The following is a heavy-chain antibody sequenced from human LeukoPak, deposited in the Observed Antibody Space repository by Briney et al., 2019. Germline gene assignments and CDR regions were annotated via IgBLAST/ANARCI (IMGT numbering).Heavy chain of an antibody. V-gene: IGHV3-23*01. D-gene: IGHD3-10*01. Sequence: GGSLRLSCAASGFTFSSYGMSWVRQAPGKGLEWVSAISGSGGSTYYADSVKGRFTISRDNSKNTLYLQMNSLRAEDTAVYYCAKDPFYYGSGSYTYFDYWGQGTLVTVSS. CDR1: GFTFSSYG. CDR2: ISGSGGST. J-gene: IGHJ4*02. CDR3: AKDPFYYGSGSYTYFDY.